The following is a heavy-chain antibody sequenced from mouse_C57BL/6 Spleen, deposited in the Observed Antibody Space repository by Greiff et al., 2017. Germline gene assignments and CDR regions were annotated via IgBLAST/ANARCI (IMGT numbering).Heavy chain of an antibody. J-gene: IGHJ3*01. CDR3: ARIYDGYYVETAWFAY. Sequence: VQLQQSGAELVKPGASVKLSCKASGYTFTSYWMHWVKQRPGRGLEWIGRIDPNSGGTKYNEKFKSKATLTVDKPSSTAYMQLSSLTSEDSAVYYCARIYDGYYVETAWFAYWGQGTLVTVSA. D-gene: IGHD2-3*01. V-gene: IGHV1-72*01. CDR1: GYTFTSYW. CDR2: IDPNSGGT.